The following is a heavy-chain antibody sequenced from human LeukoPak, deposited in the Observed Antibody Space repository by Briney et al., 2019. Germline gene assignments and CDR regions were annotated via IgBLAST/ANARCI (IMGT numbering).Heavy chain of an antibody. Sequence: GGSLRLSCAASGFTFSSYSMNWVRQAPGKGLEWVSSISSSSSYIYYADSVKGRFTISRDNAKNSLYLQMNSLRAEDTAVYYCARVVAVAGKAFDYWGQGTLVTVSS. V-gene: IGHV3-21*01. CDR2: ISSSSSYI. J-gene: IGHJ4*02. CDR3: ARVVAVAGKAFDY. D-gene: IGHD6-19*01. CDR1: GFTFSSYS.